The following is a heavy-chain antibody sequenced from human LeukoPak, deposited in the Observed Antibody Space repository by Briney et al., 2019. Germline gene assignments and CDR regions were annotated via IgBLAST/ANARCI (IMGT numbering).Heavy chain of an antibody. J-gene: IGHJ4*02. D-gene: IGHD6-13*01. CDR1: GYILTELS. CDR2: FDPEDDER. Sequence: ASGKVSCKVSGYILTELSMHWVRQAPGKGHEWMGGFDPEDDERIYAQKFQGRVTMTEDTSTDTAYMELRSLRSVDTAVYYCATETTAGTLDYWGQGTLVTVSS. V-gene: IGHV1-24*01. CDR3: ATETTAGTLDY.